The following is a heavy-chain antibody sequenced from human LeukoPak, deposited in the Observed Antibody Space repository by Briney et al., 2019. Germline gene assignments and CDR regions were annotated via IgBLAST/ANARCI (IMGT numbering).Heavy chain of an antibody. V-gene: IGHV3-15*01. J-gene: IGHJ1*01. CDR2: IKSETDGGTT. Sequence: PGGPLRLSCATSGFIFSKAWMSWVRQAPGKGLEWVGRIKSETDGGTTDYAAPVKGRFTISRDDSKNTLYLQMNSLKTEDTAVYYCVIDNLDQSGWLGYFQHWGQGTLVTVSS. CDR3: VIDNLDQSGWLGYFQH. CDR1: GFIFSKAW. D-gene: IGHD6-19*01.